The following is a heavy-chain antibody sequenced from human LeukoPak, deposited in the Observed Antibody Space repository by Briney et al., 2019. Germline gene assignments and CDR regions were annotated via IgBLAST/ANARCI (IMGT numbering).Heavy chain of an antibody. D-gene: IGHD5-24*01. CDR1: GFTFSSYW. J-gene: IGHJ4*02. CDR3: APEGDGYILFDY. V-gene: IGHV3-7*02. Sequence: GSLRLSCAAPGFTFSSYWMSWVRQAPGKGLEWVANIKQDGSEKYYVDSVKGRFTISRDNAKNSLYLQMNSLRVEDTAVYYCAPEGDGYILFDYWGQGTLVTVSS. CDR2: IKQDGSEK.